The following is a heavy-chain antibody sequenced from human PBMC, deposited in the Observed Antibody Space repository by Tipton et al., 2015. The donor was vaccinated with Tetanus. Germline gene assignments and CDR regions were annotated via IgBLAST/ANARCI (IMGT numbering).Heavy chain of an antibody. CDR3: AGVTAQRTELYFEH. CDR1: GGSLSTSH. V-gene: IGHV4-59*13. D-gene: IGHD2-8*02. Sequence: TLSLTCTVSGGSLSTSHWAWIRQPPGKGLEWVGKITYSRTTSYNSSLKSRVTISMDRSENQISLKMTSVTAADTAVYYCAGVTAQRTELYFEHWGQGTQVTVSS. CDR2: ITYSRTT. J-gene: IGHJ1*01.